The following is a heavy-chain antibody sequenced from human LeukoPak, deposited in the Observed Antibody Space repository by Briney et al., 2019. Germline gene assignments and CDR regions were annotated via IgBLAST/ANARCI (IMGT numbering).Heavy chain of an antibody. V-gene: IGHV4-34*01. CDR2: INHSGST. D-gene: IGHD2-15*01. Sequence: SETLSLTCAVYGGSFSGYYWSWIRQPPGKGLEWIGEINHSGSTNYNPSLKSRVTISVDTSKNQFSLKLSSVTAADTAVYYCARDSGCSGGSCYRYAFDIWGQGTMVTVSS. CDR3: ARDSGCSGGSCYRYAFDI. CDR1: GGSFSGYY. J-gene: IGHJ3*02.